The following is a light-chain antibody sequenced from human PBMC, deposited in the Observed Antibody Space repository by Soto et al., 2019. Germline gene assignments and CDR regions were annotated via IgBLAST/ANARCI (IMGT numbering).Light chain of an antibody. J-gene: IGKJ1*01. CDR3: QQYYSYPQ. CDR2: AAS. V-gene: IGKV1-8*01. Sequence: AIRMTQSPSSFSASTGARVTITCRASQGISSYLAWYQQKPGKAPKLLIYAASTLQSGVPSRFSGSGSGTDFTLTISCLQSEDFATYYCQQYYSYPQFGQGTKVEIK. CDR1: QGISSY.